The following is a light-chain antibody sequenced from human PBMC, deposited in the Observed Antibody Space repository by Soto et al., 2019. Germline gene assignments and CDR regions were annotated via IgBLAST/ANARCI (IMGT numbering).Light chain of an antibody. V-gene: IGKV2-28*01. J-gene: IGKJ2*01. CDR1: QSLLHSNGYTY. Sequence: DFVMTQSPLSLPVTPGEPASISCRSSQSLLHSNGYTYLDWYLQKPGQSPQLLIYLGSNRASGVPDRFSGSGSGTDFTLKISRVEAEDVGVYYCMQPLQTPYTFGQGTKLEIK. CDR3: MQPLQTPYT. CDR2: LGS.